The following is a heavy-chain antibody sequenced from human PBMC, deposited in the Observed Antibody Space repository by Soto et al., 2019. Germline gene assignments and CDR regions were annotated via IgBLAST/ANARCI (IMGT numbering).Heavy chain of an antibody. V-gene: IGHV3-7*05. CDR3: ARDRRTCIVGGTKDYGMDV. CDR2: IKQDGSEK. Sequence: GGSLRLSCAASGFTFSRYWMSWVRQAPGKGLEWVANIKQDGSEKYYVDSVKGRFTISRDNAKNSQYLQINSLRAEDTAVYYWARDRRTCIVGGTKDYGMDVWGQGTTVTVSS. CDR1: GFTFSRYW. J-gene: IGHJ6*02. D-gene: IGHD1-26*01.